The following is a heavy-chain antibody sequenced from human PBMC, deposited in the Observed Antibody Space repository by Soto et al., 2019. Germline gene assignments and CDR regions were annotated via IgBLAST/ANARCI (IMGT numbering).Heavy chain of an antibody. Sequence: PSETLSLTCSVSGDSITTNGYYWGWIRQPPGKGLQWIGNVYWTGSTYSHPSLTRRVFISVDTSKNEYSLRLTSVTAADAAVYYCARSHYTYGLLIDYWGQGTLVTVSS. V-gene: IGHV4-39*01. CDR3: ARSHYTYGLLIDY. D-gene: IGHD2-8*01. J-gene: IGHJ4*02. CDR2: VYWTGST. CDR1: GDSITTNGYY.